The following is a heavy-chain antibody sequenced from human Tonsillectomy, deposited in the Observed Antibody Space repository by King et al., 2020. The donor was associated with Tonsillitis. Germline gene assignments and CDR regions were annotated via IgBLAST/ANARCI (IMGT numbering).Heavy chain of an antibody. D-gene: IGHD3-10*01. Sequence: QLVQSGAEVKKPGASLKVSCKASGYSFTGYFIHWVRQAPGQELEWMGWINPKSGGTNYAQKFKGRVTMTRDTSISTAYMELSGLRSDDTAVYYCARGGGGFDHWGQGTLVTVSS. CDR3: ARGGGGFDH. J-gene: IGHJ4*02. V-gene: IGHV1-2*02. CDR2: INPKSGGT. CDR1: GYSFTGYF.